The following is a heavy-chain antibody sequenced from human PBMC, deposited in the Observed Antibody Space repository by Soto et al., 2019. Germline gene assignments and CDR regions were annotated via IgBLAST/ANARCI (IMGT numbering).Heavy chain of an antibody. Sequence: PGGSLRLSCTASGFTFSSYSMNWVRQAPGEGLEWVSSISSSSSHIYYVDSVKGRFTVSRDNAKNSVYLQMNSLRAEDTAVYYCTREITASDYWGQGNLVTVSS. CDR3: TREITASDY. V-gene: IGHV3-21*01. CDR1: GFTFSSYS. J-gene: IGHJ4*02. CDR2: ISSSSSHI.